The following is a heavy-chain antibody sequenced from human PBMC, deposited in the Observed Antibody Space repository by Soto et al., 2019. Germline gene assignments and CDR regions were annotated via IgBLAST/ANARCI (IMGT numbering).Heavy chain of an antibody. V-gene: IGHV1-46*01. CDR1: GYTFTSYY. D-gene: IGHD3-22*01. CDR2: INPSGGST. J-gene: IGHJ4*02. CDR3: ARDLVSGRRGYYDSSGYTLDY. Sequence: SVKVSCKASGYTFTSYYMHWVRQAPGQGLEWMGIINPSGGSTSYAQKFQGRVTMTRDTSTSTVYMELSSLRSEDTAVYYCARDLVSGRRGYYDSSGYTLDYWGQGTLVTVSS.